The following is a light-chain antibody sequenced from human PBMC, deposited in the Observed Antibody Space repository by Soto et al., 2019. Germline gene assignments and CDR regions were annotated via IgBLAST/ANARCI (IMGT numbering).Light chain of an antibody. Sequence: QSVLTQPPSVSGAPGQRVTISCTGSRSNIGAGNNVYWYQQIPGTAPKLLISDNSNRPSGVPGRFSASKSGTSASLAITVLQAEDEADYFCQSYDINLSLIFGGGTKLTVL. J-gene: IGLJ2*01. CDR3: QSYDINLSLI. V-gene: IGLV1-40*01. CDR1: RSNIGAGNN. CDR2: DNS.